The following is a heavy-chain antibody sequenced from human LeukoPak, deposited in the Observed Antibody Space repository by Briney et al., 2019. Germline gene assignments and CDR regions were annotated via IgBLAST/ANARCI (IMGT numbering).Heavy chain of an antibody. D-gene: IGHD1-26*01. CDR2: INDRGGST. J-gene: IGHJ4*02. Sequence: GGSLRLSCAASGFTFSSSAMGWVRQAPGKGLEWVSAINDRGGSTYYADSVKGRFTISRDNSKNTLYLQLSSLRAEDTAIYYCATEWYTGTSLHYTYWGQGTLVTVSS. V-gene: IGHV3-23*01. CDR3: ATEWYTGTSLHYTY. CDR1: GFTFSSSA.